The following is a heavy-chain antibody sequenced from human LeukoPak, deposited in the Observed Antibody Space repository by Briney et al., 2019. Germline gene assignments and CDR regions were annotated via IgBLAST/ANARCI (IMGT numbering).Heavy chain of an antibody. J-gene: IGHJ4*02. CDR1: GFTFSSCA. D-gene: IGHD4-17*01. CDR2: IWYDGSNK. CDR3: AGGSGDYSPDF. Sequence: GGSLRLSCAASGFTFSSCAMHWVRQAPGKGLEGVALIWYDGSNKYYADSVKGRFTISRDNAKNTLYLQMNSLRAEDTAVYYCAGGSGDYSPDFWGQGTLVTVSS. V-gene: IGHV3-33*01.